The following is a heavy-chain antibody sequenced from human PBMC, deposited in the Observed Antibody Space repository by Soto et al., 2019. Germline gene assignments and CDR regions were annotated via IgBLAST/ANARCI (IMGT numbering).Heavy chain of an antibody. V-gene: IGHV3-7*04. CDR3: SGGVGDAF. D-gene: IGHD1-26*01. CDR1: ESTVSRDW. J-gene: IGHJ4*02. CDR2: INQDGSEK. Sequence: EVHLVESGGGLVQTGGSLRLSCAIFESTVSRDWMNWVRQAPGKGLEWVAHINQDGSEKYYVDSVKGRFTISRDNAKKSRSLQMHGLRPADTAIYYCSGGVGDAFWGQGTVVTVSS.